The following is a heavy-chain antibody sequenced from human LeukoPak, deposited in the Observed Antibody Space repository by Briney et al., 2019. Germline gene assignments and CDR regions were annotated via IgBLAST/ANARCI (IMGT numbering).Heavy chain of an antibody. CDR1: GFTFDDYA. J-gene: IGHJ6*04. D-gene: IGHD3-10*02. CDR2: ISWNSGSI. V-gene: IGHV3-9*01. CDR3: AELGITMIGGV. Sequence: GGSLRLSCAASGFTFDDYAMHWVRQAPGKGLEWVSGISWNSGSIGYAVSVMGRFTISRDNAKNSLYLQMNSLRAEDTAVYYCAELGITMIGGVWGKGTTVTISS.